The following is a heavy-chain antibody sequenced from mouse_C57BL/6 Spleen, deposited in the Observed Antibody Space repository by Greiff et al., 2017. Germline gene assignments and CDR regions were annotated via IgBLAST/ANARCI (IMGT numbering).Heavy chain of an antibody. CDR1: GFNINNTY. Sequence: EVQLQQSVAELVRPGASVKLSCTASGFNINNTYMHWVKQRPEQGLEWIGRIEPANGNTKYAPKFQGKATITADTSSITAYLQLISLTSEDTAIYYCAIISAFDDWGQGTTLTVSS. J-gene: IGHJ2*01. CDR3: AIISAFDD. CDR2: IEPANGNT. D-gene: IGHD1-1*01. V-gene: IGHV14-3*01.